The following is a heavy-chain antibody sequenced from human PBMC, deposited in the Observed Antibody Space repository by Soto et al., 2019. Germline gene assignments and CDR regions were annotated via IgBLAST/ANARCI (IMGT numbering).Heavy chain of an antibody. CDR1: GGTFSSYT. Sequence: QVQLVQSGAEVKKPGSSVKVSCKASGGTFSSYTISWVRQAPGQGLEWMGRIIPILGIANYAQKFQGRVTITADKSTSTDYMELSSLRSDDTAVYYCARDRASYDYIWGSRDAFDIWGQGTMVTVSS. V-gene: IGHV1-69*08. CDR3: ARDRASYDYIWGSRDAFDI. J-gene: IGHJ3*02. D-gene: IGHD3-16*01. CDR2: IIPILGIA.